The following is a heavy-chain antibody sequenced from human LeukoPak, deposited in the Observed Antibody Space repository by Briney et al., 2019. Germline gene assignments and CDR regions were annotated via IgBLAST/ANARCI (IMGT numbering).Heavy chain of an antibody. CDR2: AAGLGDAT. CDR1: GFTFSDYN. CDR3: AKDAIGYNGIYDAFDV. V-gene: IGHV3-23*01. D-gene: IGHD1-14*01. J-gene: IGHJ3*01. Sequence: GGSLRLSCAASGFTFSDYNMSWVRQAPGRGLEWLANAAGLGDATYYADSVKGRFTMSRDNSKKTVYLQMSGLRAEDTAVYYCAKDAIGYNGIYDAFDVRGQGTVVTVSP.